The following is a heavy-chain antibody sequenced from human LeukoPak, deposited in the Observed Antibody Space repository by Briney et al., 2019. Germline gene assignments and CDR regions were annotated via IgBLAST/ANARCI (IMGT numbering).Heavy chain of an antibody. CDR3: AREIVPAAATPPLDF. V-gene: IGHV3-30*01. CDR2: ISFDGRDT. Sequence: GGSLRLSCAASGFTFSSYAMHWVRQAPGKGLEWVAVISFDGRDTYYADSVKGRFPISRDNSKNTLYLQMNSLRAEDTAVYCCAREIVPAAATPPLDFWGQGTLVTVSS. CDR1: GFTFSSYA. D-gene: IGHD6-13*01. J-gene: IGHJ4*02.